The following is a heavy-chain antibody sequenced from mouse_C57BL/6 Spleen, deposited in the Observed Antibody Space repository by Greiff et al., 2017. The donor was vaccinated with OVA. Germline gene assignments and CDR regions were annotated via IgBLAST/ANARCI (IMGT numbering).Heavy chain of an antibody. CDR2: FYPGSGSI. Sequence: VKLQQSGAELVKPGASVKLSCKASGYTFTEYTIHWVKQRSGQGLEWIGWFYPGSGSIKYNEKFKDKATLTADKSSSTVYMELSRLTSEDSAVYFCARHGIYYYGSSYNWYFDVWGTGTTVTVSS. CDR1: GYTFTEYT. CDR3: ARHGIYYYGSSYNWYFDV. D-gene: IGHD1-1*01. V-gene: IGHV1-62-2*01. J-gene: IGHJ1*03.